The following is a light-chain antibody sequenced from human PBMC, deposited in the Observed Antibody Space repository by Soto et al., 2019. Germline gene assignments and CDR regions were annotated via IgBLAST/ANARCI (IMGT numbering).Light chain of an antibody. CDR3: ASFTTNRVYV. CDR1: SHDLGAYDY. CDR2: GVR. V-gene: IGLV2-14*01. J-gene: IGLJ1*01. Sequence: QSALTQPTSVSGSAGQSITISCTGNSHDLGAYDYVSWYQQHPGKAPRLLIYGVRNRPSGIPSRFSASKSGLTASLTISGLQAEDEADYYCASFTTNRVYVVGPGTKLTVL.